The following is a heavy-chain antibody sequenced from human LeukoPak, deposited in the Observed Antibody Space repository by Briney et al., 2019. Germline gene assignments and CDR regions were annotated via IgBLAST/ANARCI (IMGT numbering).Heavy chain of an antibody. J-gene: IGHJ5*02. Sequence: SETLSLTCTVSGGSISSYYWSWIRQPPGKGLEWIGYIYYSGSTNYNPSLKGRVTISVDTSKNQFSLKLSSVTAADTAVYYCAREEIRSWFDLWGQGTLVTVSS. CDR1: GGSISSYY. CDR2: IYYSGST. CDR3: AREEIRSWFDL. V-gene: IGHV4-59*01. D-gene: IGHD5-24*01.